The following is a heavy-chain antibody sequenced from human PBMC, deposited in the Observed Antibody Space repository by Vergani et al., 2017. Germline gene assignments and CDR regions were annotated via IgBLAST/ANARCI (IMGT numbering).Heavy chain of an antibody. D-gene: IGHD1-1*01. CDR3: ARWANEKRLDS. CDR1: GFTFSSHG. CDR2: IWYDGSNK. Sequence: QVQLVESEGGVVQPGRSLTLSCVASGFTFSSHGMHWVRQAPGKGLEWVAVIWYDGSNKYYGDSVKGRFTISRDNSMKTLYLQMNSLRVEDTAVYYCARWANEKRLDSWGQGTLVTVSS. J-gene: IGHJ5*01. V-gene: IGHV3-33*01.